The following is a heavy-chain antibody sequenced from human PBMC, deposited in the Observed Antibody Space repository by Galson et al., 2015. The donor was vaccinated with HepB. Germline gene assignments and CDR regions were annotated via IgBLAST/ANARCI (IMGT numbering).Heavy chain of an antibody. V-gene: IGHV4-59*01. J-gene: IGHJ3*02. D-gene: IGHD3-22*01. Sequence: LSLTCTVSGGSINSYYWTWIRQSPGKGLEWVGYVFYRGSTDYNPSLKSRATISVDPSKNQFSLNLTSVTAEDTAVYYCARVSRNSSGSYHRRGAFDIWGQGTVVTVSS. CDR2: VFYRGST. CDR3: ARVSRNSSGSYHRRGAFDI. CDR1: GGSINSYY.